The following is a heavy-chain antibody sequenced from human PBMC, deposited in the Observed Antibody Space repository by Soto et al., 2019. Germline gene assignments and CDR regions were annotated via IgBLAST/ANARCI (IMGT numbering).Heavy chain of an antibody. J-gene: IGHJ6*02. CDR1: GGTFSSYA. Sequence: QVQLVQSGAEVKKPGSSVKVSCKASGGTFSSYAISWVRQAPGQGLEWMGGIILIFGTANYAQKFQGRVTITADESTSTAYMELSSLRSEDTAVYYCARDYQGGYSYGYVYYGMDVWGQGTTVTVSS. D-gene: IGHD5-18*01. V-gene: IGHV1-69*01. CDR2: IILIFGTA. CDR3: ARDYQGGYSYGYVYYGMDV.